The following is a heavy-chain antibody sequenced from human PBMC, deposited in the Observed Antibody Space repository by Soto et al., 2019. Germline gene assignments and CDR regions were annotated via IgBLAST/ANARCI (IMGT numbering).Heavy chain of an antibody. CDR2: IDYSGST. CDR3: ARGGDCSGGRCYSGLDY. V-gene: IGHV4-59*08. J-gene: IGHJ4*02. CDR1: GGSISSYY. Sequence: SETLSLTCTGSGGSISSYYWSWIRQPPGKGVEWIGDIDYSGSTNSNPSLKSRVTTSVDTSKNQFSLKLSSVTAADTAVYYCARGGDCSGGRCYSGLDYWGKGNLVTVYS. D-gene: IGHD2-15*01.